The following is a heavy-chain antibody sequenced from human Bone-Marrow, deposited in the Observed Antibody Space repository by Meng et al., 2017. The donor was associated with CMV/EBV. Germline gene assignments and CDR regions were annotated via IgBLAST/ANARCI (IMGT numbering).Heavy chain of an antibody. CDR2: IHSDGSST. CDR1: FSSYW. J-gene: IGHJ5*02. CDR3: ARDRFGELSGTPGGLRWFDP. D-gene: IGHD3-10*01. V-gene: IGHV3-74*01. Sequence: FSSYWMHWVRQAPGKGLVWVSRIHSDGSSTSYADSVKGRFTISRDNAKNTLYLQMNSLRAEDTAVYYCARDRFGELSGTPGGLRWFDPWGQGTLVTVSS.